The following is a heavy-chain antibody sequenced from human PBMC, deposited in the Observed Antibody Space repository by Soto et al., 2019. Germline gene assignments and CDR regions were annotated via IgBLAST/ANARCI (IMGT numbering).Heavy chain of an antibody. J-gene: IGHJ3*02. Sequence: ASVKVSCKASGYTFTSYDINWVRQATGQGLEWMGWMNPNSGNTGYAQKFQGRVTMTRNTSISTAYMELSSLRSEDTAVYYCARGTKCRYYDFWSGYYPPMAFDIWGQGTMVTVSS. D-gene: IGHD3-3*01. V-gene: IGHV1-8*01. CDR3: ARGTKCRYYDFWSGYYPPMAFDI. CDR2: MNPNSGNT. CDR1: GYTFTSYD.